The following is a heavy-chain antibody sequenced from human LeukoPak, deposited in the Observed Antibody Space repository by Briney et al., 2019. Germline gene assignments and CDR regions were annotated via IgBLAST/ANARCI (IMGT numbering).Heavy chain of an antibody. J-gene: IGHJ4*02. CDR2: ISSSGSTI. CDR1: GFTLSGYS. D-gene: IGHD6-13*01. CDR3: AKDRGSSWSLFDY. Sequence: GGSLRLSCVASGFTLSGYSMNWVRQAPGKGLEWVSFISSSGSTIYYADSVKGRFTISRDNSKNTLYLQMNSLRAEDTAVYYCAKDRGSSWSLFDYWGQGTLVTVSS. V-gene: IGHV3-48*01.